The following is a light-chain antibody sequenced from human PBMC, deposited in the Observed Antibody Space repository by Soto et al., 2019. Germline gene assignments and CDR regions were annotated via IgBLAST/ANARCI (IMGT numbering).Light chain of an antibody. Sequence: QSVLTQPPSVSGAPGQGVNISCTGSNSNIGAGSHVHWYQHFPGAAPRLLIYGNNNRPSGVPARFSASKSDTSASLAITGLQADDEADYYCQSFDNSLTHPVFGGGTKLTVL. CDR2: GNN. CDR1: NSNIGAGSH. CDR3: QSFDNSLTHPV. J-gene: IGLJ3*02. V-gene: IGLV1-40*01.